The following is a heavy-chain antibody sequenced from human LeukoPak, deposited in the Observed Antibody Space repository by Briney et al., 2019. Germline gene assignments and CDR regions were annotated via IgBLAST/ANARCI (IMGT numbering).Heavy chain of an antibody. CDR3: ARGRSPQAPLPDAFDI. Sequence: KPSETLSLTCTVSGGSISSYYWSWIWQPPGKGLEWIGYIYYSGSTNYNPSLKSRVTISVDTSKNQFSLKLSSATAADTAVYYCARGRSPQAPLPDAFDIWGQGTMVTVSS. J-gene: IGHJ3*02. CDR2: IYYSGST. V-gene: IGHV4-59*01. D-gene: IGHD3-10*01. CDR1: GGSISSYY.